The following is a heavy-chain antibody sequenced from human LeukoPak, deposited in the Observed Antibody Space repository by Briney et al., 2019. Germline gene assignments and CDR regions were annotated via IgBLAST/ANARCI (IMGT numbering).Heavy chain of an antibody. CDR3: ARVGSYYDSSGYSPSNFDY. D-gene: IGHD3-22*01. J-gene: IGHJ4*02. CDR2: IYYSGST. V-gene: IGHV4-61*01. CDR1: GYSISSGYY. Sequence: SETLSLTCTVSGYSISSGYYWGWIRQPPGKGLEWIGYIYYSGSTNYNPPLKSRVTISVDTSKNQFSLKLSSVTAADTAVYYCARVGSYYDSSGYSPSNFDYWGQGTLVTVSS.